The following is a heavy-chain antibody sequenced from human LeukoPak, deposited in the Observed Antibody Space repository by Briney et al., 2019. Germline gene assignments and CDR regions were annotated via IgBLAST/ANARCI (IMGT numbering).Heavy chain of an antibody. CDR3: ARDRPDYYDSSGLHY. CDR2: INPNSGGT. V-gene: IGHV1-2*02. Sequence: ASVKVSCKASGYTFTGYYMHWVRQAPGQGLEWMGWINPNSGGTNYAQKFQGRVTMTRDTSISTAYMELSRLRSDDTAVYYCARDRPDYYDSSGLHYWGQGTLVTVSS. D-gene: IGHD3-22*01. CDR1: GYTFTGYY. J-gene: IGHJ4*02.